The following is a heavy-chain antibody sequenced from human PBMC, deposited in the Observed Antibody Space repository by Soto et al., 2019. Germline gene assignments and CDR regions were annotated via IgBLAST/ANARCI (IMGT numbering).Heavy chain of an antibody. Sequence: SQTLSLTCAISGDSVSSNSAAWNWIRQSPSRGLEWLGRTYYRSKWYNDYALSVKSRITINPDTSKNQFSLQLNSVTPEDTAVYYCARDLGGYYEEDYYYGMDVWGQGTTVTVSS. V-gene: IGHV6-1*01. CDR1: GDSVSSNSAA. CDR3: ARDLGGYYEEDYYYGMDV. J-gene: IGHJ6*02. D-gene: IGHD3-22*01. CDR2: TYYRSKWYN.